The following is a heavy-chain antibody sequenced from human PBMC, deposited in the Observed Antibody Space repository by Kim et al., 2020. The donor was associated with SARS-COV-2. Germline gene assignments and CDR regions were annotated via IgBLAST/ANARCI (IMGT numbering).Heavy chain of an antibody. CDR1: GYTFTSYG. V-gene: IGHV1-18*01. CDR2: ISAYNGNT. J-gene: IGHJ4*02. D-gene: IGHD3-3*01. CDR3: ARDLSYDFWSGYYVALDY. Sequence: ASVKVSCKASGYTFTSYGISWLRQAPGQGLEWMGWISAYNGNTNYAQKLQGRVTMTTDTSTSTAYMELRSLRSDDTAVYYCARDLSYDFWSGYYVALDYWGQGTLVTVSS.